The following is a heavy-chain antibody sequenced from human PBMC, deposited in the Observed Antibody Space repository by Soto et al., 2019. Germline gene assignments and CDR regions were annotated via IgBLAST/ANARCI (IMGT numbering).Heavy chain of an antibody. CDR2: IDPSDSYT. D-gene: IGHD6-6*01. Sequence: GEPLKISCKGCGYSFTSYWISWVRQMPGKGLEWMGRIDPSDSYTNYSPSFQGHVTISADKSISTAYLQWSSLKASDTAMYYCARTTESSSSHYYYYGMDVWGQGTTVTVSS. CDR3: ARTTESSSSHYYYYGMDV. CDR1: GYSFTSYW. V-gene: IGHV5-10-1*01. J-gene: IGHJ6*02.